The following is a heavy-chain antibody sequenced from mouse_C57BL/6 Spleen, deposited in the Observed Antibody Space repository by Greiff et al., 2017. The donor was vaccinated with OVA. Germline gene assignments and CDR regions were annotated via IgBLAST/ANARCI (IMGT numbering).Heavy chain of an antibody. V-gene: IGHV1-50*01. CDR1: GYTFTSYW. CDR2: IDPSDSYT. CDR3: ARPVITTDWYFDV. D-gene: IGHD1-1*01. J-gene: IGHJ1*03. Sequence: QVQLQQPGAELVKPGASVKLSCKASGYTFTSYWMQWVKQRPGQGLEWIGEIDPSDSYTNYNQKFKGKVTLTVDTSSSTAYMQLSSLTSEDSAVYYCARPVITTDWYFDVWGTGTTVTVSS.